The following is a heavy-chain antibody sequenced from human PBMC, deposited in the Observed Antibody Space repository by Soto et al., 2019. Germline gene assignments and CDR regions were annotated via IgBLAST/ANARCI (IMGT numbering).Heavy chain of an antibody. CDR2: INPSSGRT. D-gene: IGHD2-15*01. V-gene: IGHV1-46*01. CDR1: GYTFTSYS. J-gene: IGHJ6*04. CDR3: ARDHNLELILYAMEV. Sequence: RASVKISCKASGYTFTSYSMHWVRQAPGQGLEWTGIINPSSGRTSYAQNFQGRVTMTSDTSTSIVYMEMSSLKSEDTAVYYCARDHNLELILYAMEVWGKGSTVTVSA.